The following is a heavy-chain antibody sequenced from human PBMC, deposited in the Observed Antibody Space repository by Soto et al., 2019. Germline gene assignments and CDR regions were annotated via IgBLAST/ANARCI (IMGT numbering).Heavy chain of an antibody. Sequence: GGSLRLSCAASGFTVSSNYMSWVRQAPGKGLEWVSVIYSGGSTYYADSVKGRLTISRDNSKNTLYLQMNSLRAEDTAVYYCARDRRDYYGSGSYYPYYYGMDVWGQGTTVTVSS. V-gene: IGHV3-53*01. J-gene: IGHJ6*02. CDR2: IYSGGST. D-gene: IGHD3-10*01. CDR1: GFTVSSNY. CDR3: ARDRRDYYGSGSYYPYYYGMDV.